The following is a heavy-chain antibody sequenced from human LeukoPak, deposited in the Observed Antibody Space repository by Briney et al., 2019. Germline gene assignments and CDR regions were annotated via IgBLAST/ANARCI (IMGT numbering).Heavy chain of an antibody. Sequence: GGSLRLSCAASGFTFSSYGMHWVRQAPGKGLEWVAFIRYDGSNKYYADSVKGRFTISRDNSKNTLYLQMNSLRAEDTAVYYCAKVSGSSWYSNFDYWGQGTLVTVSS. J-gene: IGHJ4*02. D-gene: IGHD6-13*01. CDR3: AKVSGSSWYSNFDY. CDR1: GFTFSSYG. CDR2: IRYDGSNK. V-gene: IGHV3-30*02.